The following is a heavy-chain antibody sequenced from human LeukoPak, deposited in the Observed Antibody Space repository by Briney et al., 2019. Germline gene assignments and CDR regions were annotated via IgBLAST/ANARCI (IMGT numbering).Heavy chain of an antibody. CDR3: ARDLLDDYVWGSYRLPDFDY. D-gene: IGHD3-16*02. J-gene: IGHJ4*02. Sequence: GGTLRLSCAASGFTFSSYSMTWVRQAPGKGLEWVSYITYSSSTIYYADSVKGRFTISRDNAKNSLYLQMNSLRAEDTAVYYCARDLLDDYVWGSYRLPDFDYWGQGTLVTVSS. CDR1: GFTFSSYS. V-gene: IGHV3-48*01. CDR2: ITYSSSTI.